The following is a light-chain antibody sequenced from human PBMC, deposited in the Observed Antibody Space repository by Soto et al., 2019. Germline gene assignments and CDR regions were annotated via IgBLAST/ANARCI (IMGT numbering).Light chain of an antibody. CDR3: QSYDSSLFWV. CDR2: GNS. CDR1: SSNIGAGYD. J-gene: IGLJ3*02. V-gene: IGLV1-40*01. Sequence: QLVLTQPPSVSGAPGQRVTISCTGSSSNIGAGYDVHWYQQLPGTAPKLLIYGNSNRPSWVPDRFSGSKSGTSASLAITGLQAEDEADYYCQSYDSSLFWVFGGGTKLTVL.